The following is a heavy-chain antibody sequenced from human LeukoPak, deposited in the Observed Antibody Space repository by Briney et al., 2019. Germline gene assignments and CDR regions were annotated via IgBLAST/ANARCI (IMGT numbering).Heavy chain of an antibody. J-gene: IGHJ4*02. CDR3: AKVAAVAGSKRILFDY. CDR2: ISGSGGST. CDR1: GFTFSSYA. Sequence: PGGSLRLSCAASGFTFSSYAMSWVRLAPGKGLEWVSAISGSGGSTYYADSVKGRFTISRDNSKNTLYLQMNSLRAEDTAVYYCAKVAAVAGSKRILFDYWGQGTLVTVSS. D-gene: IGHD6-19*01. V-gene: IGHV3-23*01.